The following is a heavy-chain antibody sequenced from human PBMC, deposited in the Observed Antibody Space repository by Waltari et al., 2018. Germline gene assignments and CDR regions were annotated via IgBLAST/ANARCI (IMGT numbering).Heavy chain of an antibody. Sequence: EVQLVESGGGLVQPGGSLRLSCADSGFTFSSYAMSWVRRAPGKGLVWVSASRGSGGSTYYVDSVKGLFTISRDNSKNTLYLHMHSLGAEDTAVYYCTTEGSNYVAWFDPWGQGTLVPVSS. CDR3: TTEGSNYVAWFDP. D-gene: IGHD4-4*01. CDR1: GFTFSSYA. J-gene: IGHJ5*02. V-gene: IGHV3-23*04. CDR2: SRGSGGST.